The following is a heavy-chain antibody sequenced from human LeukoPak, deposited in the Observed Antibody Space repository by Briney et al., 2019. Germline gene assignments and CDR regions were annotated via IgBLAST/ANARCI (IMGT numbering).Heavy chain of an antibody. CDR2: MNPNSGNT. CDR1: GYTFTSYD. CDR3: ARGRDRLQFNYYYYMDV. Sequence: ASVTVSFTASGYTFTSYDINWVRQATGQGLEWMGWMNPNSGNTGYAQKFQGRVTMTRNTSISTAYMELSSLRSEDTAVYYCARGRDRLQFNYYYYMDVWGKGTTVTVSS. J-gene: IGHJ6*03. D-gene: IGHD4-11*01. V-gene: IGHV1-8*01.